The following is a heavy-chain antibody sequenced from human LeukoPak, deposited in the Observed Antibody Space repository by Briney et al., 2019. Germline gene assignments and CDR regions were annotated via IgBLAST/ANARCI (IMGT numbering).Heavy chain of an antibody. Sequence: SVKVSCKASGFTFTSSAMQWVRQARGQRLEWIGWIVVGSGNTNYAQKFQERVAITRDMSTSTAYMELRSLRSDDTAVYYCARHLHIVVVTEDAFNIWGQGTMVTVSS. CDR1: GFTFTSSA. D-gene: IGHD2-21*02. CDR2: IVVGSGNT. J-gene: IGHJ3*02. V-gene: IGHV1-58*02. CDR3: ARHLHIVVVTEDAFNI.